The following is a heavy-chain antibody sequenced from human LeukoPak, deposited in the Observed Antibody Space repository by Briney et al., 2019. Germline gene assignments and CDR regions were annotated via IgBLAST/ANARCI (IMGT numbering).Heavy chain of an antibody. CDR2: IYYSGST. CDR1: GGSISSSSYY. Sequence: PSETLSLTCTVSGGSISSSSYYWGWIRQPPGKGLEGIGNIYYSGSTYYNPSLKSRVTISVYTSKNQFSLKLSSVTAADTAVYYCASLGITMIVVVITEGAFDIWGQGTMVTVSS. D-gene: IGHD3-22*01. J-gene: IGHJ3*02. V-gene: IGHV4-39*01. CDR3: ASLGITMIVVVITEGAFDI.